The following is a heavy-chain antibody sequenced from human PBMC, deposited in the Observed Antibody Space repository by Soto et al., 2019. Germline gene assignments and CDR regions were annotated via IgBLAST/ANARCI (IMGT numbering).Heavy chain of an antibody. V-gene: IGHV4-59*01. CDR3: ARTLVTGYSDS. CDR2: IYYTGGT. D-gene: IGHD3-9*01. Sequence: QVQLQESGPGLVRLSETLSLTCTVSGGSISAYYWGWVRQPPGKGLEWIGHIYYTGGTRYNPSLKSRVTISVDTARIHFSLRLNSVTAADTAVYYCARTLVTGYSDSWGQGTLVTVSS. J-gene: IGHJ4*02. CDR1: GGSISAYY.